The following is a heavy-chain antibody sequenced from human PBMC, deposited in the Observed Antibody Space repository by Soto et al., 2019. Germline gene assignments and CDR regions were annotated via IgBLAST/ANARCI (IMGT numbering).Heavy chain of an antibody. CDR3: ARIRGLGKVSPYFDY. D-gene: IGHD3-16*02. V-gene: IGHV4-59*01. CDR1: RGSISSYY. J-gene: IGHJ4*02. CDR2: ISYSGNT. Sequence: PSETLSLTCTVSRGSISSYYWSWIRQPPGKGLEWIGYISYSGNTNYNASLKSRVTISVDTSTNQFSLRVTSVTAADTAVYYCARIRGLGKVSPYFDYWGQGALVTVSS.